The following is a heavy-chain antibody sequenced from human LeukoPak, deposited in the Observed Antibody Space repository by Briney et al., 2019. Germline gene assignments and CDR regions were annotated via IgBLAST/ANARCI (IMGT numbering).Heavy chain of an antibody. D-gene: IGHD6-6*01. CDR2: IKQDGSEK. V-gene: IGHV3-7*03. CDR3: AKRGSYSSSFTSTFDY. Sequence: GGSLRLSCAASGFTFSSYWMSRVRQAPGKGLEWVANIKQDGSEKYYVDSVKGRFTISRDNAKNSLYLQMNSLRAEDTAVYYCAKRGSYSSSFTSTFDYWGQGTLVTVSS. CDR1: GFTFSSYW. J-gene: IGHJ4*02.